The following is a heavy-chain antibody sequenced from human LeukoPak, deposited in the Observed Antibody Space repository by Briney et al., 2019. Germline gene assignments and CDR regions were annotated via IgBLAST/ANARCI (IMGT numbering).Heavy chain of an antibody. D-gene: IGHD3-10*01. Sequence: PGGSLRLSCAASGFTFSSYAMSWVRQAPGKGLEWVSAISGSGGSTYYADSVKGRFTISRDNSKNTLYLQMNSLRAEDTAVYYCAKDIVRGDFFGGLFYYWGQGTLVTVSS. V-gene: IGHV3-23*01. CDR2: ISGSGGST. J-gene: IGHJ4*02. CDR1: GFTFSSYA. CDR3: AKDIVRGDFFGGLFYY.